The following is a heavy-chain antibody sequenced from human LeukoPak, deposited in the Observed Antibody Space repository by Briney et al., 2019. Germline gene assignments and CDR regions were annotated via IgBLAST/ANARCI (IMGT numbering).Heavy chain of an antibody. Sequence: SETLSLTCTVSGGSISSSSYYWGWIRQPPGKGLEWIGSIYYSGSTYYNPSLKSRVTISVDTSKNQFSLKLSSVTAADTAVYYCARHPGGSLHSQLSKYDWFDPWGQGTLVTVSS. J-gene: IGHJ5*02. CDR1: GGSISSSSYY. V-gene: IGHV4-39*01. CDR2: IYYSGST. D-gene: IGHD2-2*01. CDR3: ARHPGGSLHSQLSKYDWFDP.